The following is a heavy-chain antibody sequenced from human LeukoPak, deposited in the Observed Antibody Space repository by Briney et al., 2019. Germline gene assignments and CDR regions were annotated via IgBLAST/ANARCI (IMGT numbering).Heavy chain of an antibody. D-gene: IGHD6-13*01. CDR2: IYTSGNT. V-gene: IGHV4-4*07. CDR1: GGSISSYY. J-gene: IGHJ4*02. CDR3: ARGYSSSWSLDY. Sequence: SETPSLTCTVSGGSISSYYWTWLRQPAGKGLEWIGRIYTSGNTNYNPSLKSRVTISVDKSKNQFSLKLSSVTAADTAVYYCARGYSSSWSLDYWGQGTLVTVSS.